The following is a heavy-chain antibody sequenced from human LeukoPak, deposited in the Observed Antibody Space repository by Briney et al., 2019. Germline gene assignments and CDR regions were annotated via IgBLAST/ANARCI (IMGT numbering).Heavy chain of an antibody. J-gene: IGHJ6*02. Sequence: PGGSLRLSCVASGFTFDGYAMHWVRHAPGKGLEWVSLINADGGRTYYADSVNGRFTISRDNSKNSLYLQMNSLRSEDSAVYYCATWPFYHGMDVWGQGTTVIVSS. CDR3: ATWPFYHGMDV. CDR2: INADGGRT. D-gene: IGHD2/OR15-2a*01. V-gene: IGHV3-43*02. CDR1: GFTFDGYA.